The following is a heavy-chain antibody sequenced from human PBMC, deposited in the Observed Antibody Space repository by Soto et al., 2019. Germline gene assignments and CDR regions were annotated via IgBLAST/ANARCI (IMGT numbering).Heavy chain of an antibody. V-gene: IGHV3-21*02. CDR3: VRGPYGDDAS. CDR2: LGPSSTYI. D-gene: IGHD4-17*01. J-gene: IGHJ5*02. CDR1: GFTFSAYT. Sequence: EVQLVESGGGLVKPGGSLRLSCAASGFTFSAYTMNWVRQAPGKGLAWVSSLGPSSTYIYYADSVKGRFTLSRDNAKNSLFLRLNSLRADETALYFCVRGPYGDDASWGQATVVTASS.